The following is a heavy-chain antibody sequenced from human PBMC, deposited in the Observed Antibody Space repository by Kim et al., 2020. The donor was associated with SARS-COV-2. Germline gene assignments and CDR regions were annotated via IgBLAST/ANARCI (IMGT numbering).Heavy chain of an antibody. V-gene: IGHV3-23*01. CDR1: GLTFSRSG. CDR3: ANGIGHHGSGCVCGIAV. J-gene: IGHJ3*01. Sequence: GGSLRLSCAASGLTFSRSGMRWVRQASGKGLEWVSSITSRGTTHSAASVKGRFSISRNNSKNTLTLPEHRLKAQKTAETYVANGIGHHGSGCVCGIAVWG. D-gene: IGHD3-10*01. CDR2: ITSRGTT.